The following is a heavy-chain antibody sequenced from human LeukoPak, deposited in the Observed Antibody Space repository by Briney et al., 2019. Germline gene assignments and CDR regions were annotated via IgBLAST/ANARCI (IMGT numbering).Heavy chain of an antibody. CDR3: AREGSSWSGGNWFDP. J-gene: IGHJ5*02. CDR2: ISSTSSTT. Sequence: GGSLRLPCAASRFTFSGYSMNWVRQAPGKGLEWVSKISSTSSTTYYADSVKGRFTISRDNANNSLYLQMNSLRDEDTAVYYCAREGSSWSGGNWFDPWGQGTLVTVSS. CDR1: RFTFSGYS. V-gene: IGHV3-48*02. D-gene: IGHD6-13*01.